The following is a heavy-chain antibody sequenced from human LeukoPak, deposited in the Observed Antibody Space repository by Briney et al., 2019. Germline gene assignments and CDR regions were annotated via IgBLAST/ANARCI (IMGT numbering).Heavy chain of an antibody. CDR3: ARATRPSGSFLYFDY. D-gene: IGHD1-26*01. CDR1: GGSISGYY. J-gene: IGHJ4*02. Sequence: NSSETLSLTCSVSGGSISGYYWSWIRQPPGKGLEWIGYIYYSGSTNYSPSLKSRITISVDTSKNQFSLRVSSVTAADTAVYYCARATRPSGSFLYFDYWGQGTLVTVSS. V-gene: IGHV4-59*01. CDR2: IYYSGST.